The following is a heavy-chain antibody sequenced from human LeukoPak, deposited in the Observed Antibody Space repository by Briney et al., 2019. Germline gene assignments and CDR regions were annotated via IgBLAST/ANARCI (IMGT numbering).Heavy chain of an antibody. CDR1: GFTFGDYA. Sequence: GGSLRLSCTASGFTFGDYAMSWVRQAPGKGLVWVSRINTDGSSTSYADSVKGRFTISRDNAKNTLYLQMNSLRAEDTAVYYCARAPPGGPLDVWGKGTTVTVSS. CDR2: INTDGSST. D-gene: IGHD3-10*01. V-gene: IGHV3-74*01. J-gene: IGHJ6*04. CDR3: ARAPPGGPLDV.